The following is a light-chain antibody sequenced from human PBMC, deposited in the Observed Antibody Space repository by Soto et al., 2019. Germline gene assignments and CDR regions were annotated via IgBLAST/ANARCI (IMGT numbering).Light chain of an antibody. CDR3: SSYTSSSTLL. V-gene: IGLV2-18*02. CDR1: STDFVSYNR. Sequence: QSALTQPPSVSGSPGQSVTISCTGTSTDFVSYNRVSWYQQPPGTAPKLMIYEVSKRPSGVPDRFSGSKSGNTASLTISGLQAADEADYYCSSYTSSSTLLFGGGTKLTVL. J-gene: IGLJ2*01. CDR2: EVS.